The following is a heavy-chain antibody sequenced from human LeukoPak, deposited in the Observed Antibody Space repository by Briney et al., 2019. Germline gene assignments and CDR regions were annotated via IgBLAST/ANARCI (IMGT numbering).Heavy chain of an antibody. CDR2: ISNDGSNK. V-gene: IGHV3-30*04. J-gene: IGHJ4*02. D-gene: IGHD6-13*01. Sequence: GRSLRLSCAASGFTFSSYAMHWVRQAPGKGLEWVAVISNDGSNKYYADSVKGRFTISRDNSKNTLYLQMNSLRAEDTAVYYCARDRRIAAAGMDYWGQGTLVTVSS. CDR1: GFTFSSYA. CDR3: ARDRRIAAAGMDY.